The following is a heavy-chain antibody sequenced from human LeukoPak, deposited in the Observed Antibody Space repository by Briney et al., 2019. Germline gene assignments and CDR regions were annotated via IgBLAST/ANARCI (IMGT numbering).Heavy chain of an antibody. V-gene: IGHV3-13*01. CDR1: GFTFGTND. J-gene: IGHJ4*02. Sequence: GGSLRLSCTASGFTFGTNDMHWVRQATGKGLEWVSGVGTVGDKYYADSVKGRFIISREDAKNSVYLQMNSPRAGDTAVYYCARGGKTAMADYWGQGTLVTVSS. CDR2: VGTVGDK. CDR3: ARGGKTAMADY. D-gene: IGHD5-18*01.